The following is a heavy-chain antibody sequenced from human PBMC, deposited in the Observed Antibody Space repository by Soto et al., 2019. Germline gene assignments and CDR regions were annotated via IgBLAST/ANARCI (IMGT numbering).Heavy chain of an antibody. CDR2: ISGSGGST. CDR3: AKVHYDILTGYYSNFDY. CDR1: GFTFSSYA. D-gene: IGHD3-9*01. V-gene: IGHV3-23*01. Sequence: GGSLRLSCAASGFTFSSYAMSWVRQAPGKGLEWVSAISGSGGSTYYADSVKGRFTISRDNSKNTLYLQMNSLRAEDTAVYHCAKVHYDILTGYYSNFDYWGQGTLVTVSS. J-gene: IGHJ4*02.